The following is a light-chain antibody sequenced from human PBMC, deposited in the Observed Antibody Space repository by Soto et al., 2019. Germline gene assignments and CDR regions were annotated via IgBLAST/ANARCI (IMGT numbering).Light chain of an antibody. J-gene: IGKJ2*01. CDR2: DAS. V-gene: IGKV1-13*02. CDR3: QQFSSYPYT. CDR1: QAISSA. Sequence: AIQLTQSPSSLSASVGDRVTITCRASQAISSALAWFHQKPGEGPKLLIYDASRLESGVPSRFSGSGAGTDFTLTISSLQPEDFATYYCQQFSSYPYTFGQGTKLEIK.